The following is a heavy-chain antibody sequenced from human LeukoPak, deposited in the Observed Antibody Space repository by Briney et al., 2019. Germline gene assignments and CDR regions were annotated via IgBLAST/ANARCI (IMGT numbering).Heavy chain of an antibody. CDR1: GFTFSSHG. J-gene: IGHJ4*02. CDR3: AAMTSVTTGDY. V-gene: IGHV3-30*02. D-gene: IGHD4-11*01. CDR2: MPYDGNNK. Sequence: GGSLRLSCAASGFTFSSHGMHWVRQAPGKGLEWVAFMPYDGNNKYYADSVKGRFTISRDNSKNTLYLQMNSLRAEDTAVYYCAAMTSVTTGDYWGQGTLVTVSS.